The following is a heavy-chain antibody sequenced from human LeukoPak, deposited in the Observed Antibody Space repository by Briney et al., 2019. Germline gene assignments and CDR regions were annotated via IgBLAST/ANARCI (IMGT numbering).Heavy chain of an antibody. V-gene: IGHV4-30-4*01. D-gene: IGHD3-3*01. CDR3: ARGPYDFWSGSYFDY. J-gene: IGHJ4*02. CDR1: GGSISSGDYY. CDR2: TYYSGST. Sequence: SETLSLTCTVSGGSISSGDYYWSWIRQPPGKGLEWIGYTYYSGSTYYNPSLKSRVTISVDTSKNQFSLKLSSVTAADTAVYYCARGPYDFWSGSYFDYWGQGTLVTVSS.